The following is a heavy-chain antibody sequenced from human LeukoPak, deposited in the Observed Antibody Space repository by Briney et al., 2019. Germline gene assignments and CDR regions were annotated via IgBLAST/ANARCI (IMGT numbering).Heavy chain of an antibody. CDR1: GGSISSGGYY. V-gene: IGHV4-61*08. CDR3: ARRHATIGYPSYYFDY. D-gene: IGHD5-12*01. CDR2: IYYSGST. J-gene: IGHJ4*02. Sequence: SQTLSLACTVSGGSISSGGYYWSWIRQPPGKGLEWIGYIYYSGSTNYNPSLKSRVTISVDTSKNQFSLKLSSVTAADTAVYYCARRHATIGYPSYYFDYWGQGTLVTVSS.